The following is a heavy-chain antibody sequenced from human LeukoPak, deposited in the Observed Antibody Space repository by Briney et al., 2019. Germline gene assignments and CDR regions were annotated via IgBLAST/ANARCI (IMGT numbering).Heavy chain of an antibody. CDR2: IDPTGDST. J-gene: IGHJ5*02. V-gene: IGHV1-46*01. CDR3: AKDRDSGSGYYTWGLFDA. CDR1: GYTFTNYY. Sequence: GASVKVSCKASGYTFTNYYIHWVRQAPGQGLEWMGIIDPTGDSTSYAQKFQARVTMTRDTSTNTVYMELSSLRSEDTAVYYCAKDRDSGSGYYTWGLFDAWGQGTLVTVSS. D-gene: IGHD3-10*01.